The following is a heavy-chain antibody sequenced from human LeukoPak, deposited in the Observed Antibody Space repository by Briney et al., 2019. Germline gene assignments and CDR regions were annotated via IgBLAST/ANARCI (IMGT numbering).Heavy chain of an antibody. Sequence: SVKVSCKASGGTFSSYAISWVRQAPGQGLEWMGRIIPILGIANYAQKFQGRVTITADKSTSTAYMELSSLRSEDTAAYYCARDSESRGAPYFDYWGQGTLVTVSS. CDR1: GGTFSSYA. CDR2: IIPILGIA. CDR3: ARDSESRGAPYFDY. J-gene: IGHJ4*02. V-gene: IGHV1-69*04.